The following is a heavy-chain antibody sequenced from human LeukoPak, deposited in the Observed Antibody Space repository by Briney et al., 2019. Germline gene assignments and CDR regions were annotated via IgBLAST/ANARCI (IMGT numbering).Heavy chain of an antibody. CDR2: IYSSDST. CDR3: ASILRSSSGYYFDY. D-gene: IGHD3-10*01. J-gene: IGHJ4*02. V-gene: IGHV3-66*01. Sequence: GGSLRLSCAASGFTVSTNYMSWVRQAPGKGLEWVSVIYSSDSTFCADSVRGKFTISRDNSKNAMYLQMNSLRAEDTAVYYCASILRSSSGYYFDYWGQGTLVTVSS. CDR1: GFTVSTNY.